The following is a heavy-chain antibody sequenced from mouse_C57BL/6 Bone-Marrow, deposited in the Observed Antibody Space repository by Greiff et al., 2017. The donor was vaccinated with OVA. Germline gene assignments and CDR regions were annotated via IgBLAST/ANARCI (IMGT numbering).Heavy chain of an antibody. CDR3: ASSPYYYGSSFYYAMDY. Sequence: EVHLVESGGGLVQPGGSLSLSCAASGFTFTDYYMSWVRQPPGKALEWLGFIRNKANGYTTEYSASVKGRFTISRDNSQSILYLQMNALRAEDPATYYCASSPYYYGSSFYYAMDYWGQGTSVTVSS. J-gene: IGHJ4*01. D-gene: IGHD1-1*01. V-gene: IGHV7-3*01. CDR1: GFTFTDYY. CDR2: IRNKANGYTT.